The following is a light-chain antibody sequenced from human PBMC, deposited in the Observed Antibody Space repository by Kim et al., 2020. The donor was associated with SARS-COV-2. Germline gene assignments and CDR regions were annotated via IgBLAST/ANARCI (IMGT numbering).Light chain of an antibody. CDR1: SSNSGAGYD. Sequence: QRVTISCTGSSSNSGAGYDVHWYQQFPGAAPKFLIYGNDNRPSGVPDRFSGSKSGTSASLAITGLQPEDEADYYCQSYDNSLSGYVFGTGTKVTVL. CDR2: GND. V-gene: IGLV1-40*01. J-gene: IGLJ1*01. CDR3: QSYDNSLSGYV.